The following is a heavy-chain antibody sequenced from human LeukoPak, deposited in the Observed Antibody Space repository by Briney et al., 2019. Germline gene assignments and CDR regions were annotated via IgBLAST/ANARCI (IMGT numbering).Heavy chain of an antibody. J-gene: IGHJ4*02. CDR1: GFTVSSNY. CDR3: ARGSSASFIAAAN. V-gene: IGHV3-53*01. D-gene: IGHD6-13*01. CDR2: IYSGGST. Sequence: GGSLRLSCAASGFTVSSNYMSWVRQAPGKGLEGVSVIYSGGSTYYADSVKGRFTISRDNSKNTLYLQMNSLRAEDTAVYYCARGSSASFIAAANWGQGTLVTVSS.